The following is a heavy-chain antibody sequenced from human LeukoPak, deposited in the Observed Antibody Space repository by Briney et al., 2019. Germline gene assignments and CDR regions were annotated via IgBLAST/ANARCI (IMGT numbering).Heavy chain of an antibody. J-gene: IGHJ3*02. D-gene: IGHD3-3*01. CDR2: IYYSGST. Sequence: KPSETLSLTCTVSGGSISSSSYYWGWIRQPPGKGLEWIGSIYYSGSTYYNPSLKSRVTISVDTSKNQFSLKLSSVTAADTAVYYCARTGVEWSLDAFDIWGQGTMVTVSS. V-gene: IGHV4-39*07. CDR1: GGSISSSSYY. CDR3: ARTGVEWSLDAFDI.